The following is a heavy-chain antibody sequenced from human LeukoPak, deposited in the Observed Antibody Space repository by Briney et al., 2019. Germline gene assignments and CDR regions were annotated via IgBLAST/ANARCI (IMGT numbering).Heavy chain of an antibody. CDR2: IKQDGSEK. CDR1: GFTSSSYW. V-gene: IGHV3-7*03. J-gene: IGHJ4*02. Sequence: GGSLRLSCAASGFTSSSYWMSWVRQAPGKGLEWVANIKQDGSEKYYADSVKGRFTISRDNSKNTLYVQVNSLGTEDTAAYYCAKGSYYDSSGSFYFDYWGQGTLVTVSS. D-gene: IGHD3-22*01. CDR3: AKGSYYDSSGSFYFDY.